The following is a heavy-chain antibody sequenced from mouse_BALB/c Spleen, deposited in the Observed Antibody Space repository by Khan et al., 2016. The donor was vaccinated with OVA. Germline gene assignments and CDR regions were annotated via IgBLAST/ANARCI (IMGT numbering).Heavy chain of an antibody. Sequence: QVRLQQSGAELVKPGASVKLSCKTSGYTFTNYWIQWVKQRPGQGLGWIGEIFPGTGTTYYNEDFKAKATLTIDTSSSTAYMQLSSLTSEDSAVXFCARGYFGNYEFAYWGQGTLVTVSA. CDR2: IFPGTGTT. V-gene: IGHV1S132*01. CDR3: ARGYFGNYEFAY. J-gene: IGHJ3*01. D-gene: IGHD2-1*01. CDR1: GYTFTNYW.